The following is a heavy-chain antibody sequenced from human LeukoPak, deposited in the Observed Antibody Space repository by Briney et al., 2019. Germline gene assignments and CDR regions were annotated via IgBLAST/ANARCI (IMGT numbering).Heavy chain of an antibody. J-gene: IGHJ4*02. CDR2: INTNTGNP. CDR1: GYTFTSYA. CDR3: ARDPFRVDTAMAYDY. V-gene: IGHV7-4-1*02. Sequence: GASVKVSCKASGYTFTSYAMNWVRQAPGQGLEWMGWINTNTGNPTYAQGFTGRFVFSLDTSVSTAYLQISSLKAEDTAVYYCARDPFRVDTAMAYDYWGQGTLVTVSS. D-gene: IGHD5-18*01.